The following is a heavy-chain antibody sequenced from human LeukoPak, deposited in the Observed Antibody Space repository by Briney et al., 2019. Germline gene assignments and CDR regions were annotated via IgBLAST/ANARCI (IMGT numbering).Heavy chain of an antibody. CDR3: ATDLFAKWEREWGLFDY. J-gene: IGHJ4*02. CDR1: GGTFNNYP. CDR2: IIPIFGTT. V-gene: IGHV1-69*13. D-gene: IGHD1-26*01. Sequence: SVKVSCKASGGTFNNYPISWVRQAPGQGLEWMGGIIPIFGTTNYAPKFQGRVTFTADESTSTVYMELSSLRSEDTAVYYCATDLFAKWEREWGLFDYWGQGTLVTVSS.